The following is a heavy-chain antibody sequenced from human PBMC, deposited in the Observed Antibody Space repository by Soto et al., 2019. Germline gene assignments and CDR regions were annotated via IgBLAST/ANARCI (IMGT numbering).Heavy chain of an antibody. D-gene: IGHD2-2*01. Sequence: ASVKVSCKASGYTFTSYDINWARQATGQGLEWMGWMNPNSGNTGYAQKFQGRVTMTRNTSISTAYMELSSLRSEDTAVYYCGSVGDIVLVPAAMESFDPWGQGTLVTFS. CDR2: MNPNSGNT. CDR3: GSVGDIVLVPAAMESFDP. V-gene: IGHV1-8*01. J-gene: IGHJ5*02. CDR1: GYTFTSYD.